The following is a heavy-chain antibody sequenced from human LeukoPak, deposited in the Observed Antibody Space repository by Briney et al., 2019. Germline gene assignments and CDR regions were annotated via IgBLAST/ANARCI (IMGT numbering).Heavy chain of an antibody. V-gene: IGHV1-46*01. CDR1: GYTLTELS. J-gene: IGHJ4*02. D-gene: IGHD2-15*01. Sequence: ASVKVSCKVSGYTLTELSMHWVRQAPGQGLEWMGIINPSGGSTSYAQKFQGRVTMTRDTSTSTVYMELSSLRSEDTAVYYCARELGYCSGGSCHYDSSGPTYFDYWGQGTLVTVSS. CDR2: INPSGGST. CDR3: ARELGYCSGGSCHYDSSGPTYFDY.